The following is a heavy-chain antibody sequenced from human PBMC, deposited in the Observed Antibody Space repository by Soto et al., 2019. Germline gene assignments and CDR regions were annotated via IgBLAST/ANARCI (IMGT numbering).Heavy chain of an antibody. Sequence: QVQLQESGPGLVKPSQTLSLTCTVSGGSISSGGYYWSWIRQHPGKGLEWIGYIYYSGSTYYNPSLKSRVTRSVDTSKNQFSLKLSSGTAADTAVYYCAATKRFLEWLSTLAAFDIWGQGTMVTVSS. CDR1: GGSISSGGYY. J-gene: IGHJ3*02. CDR3: AATKRFLEWLSTLAAFDI. CDR2: IYYSGST. D-gene: IGHD3-3*01. V-gene: IGHV4-31*03.